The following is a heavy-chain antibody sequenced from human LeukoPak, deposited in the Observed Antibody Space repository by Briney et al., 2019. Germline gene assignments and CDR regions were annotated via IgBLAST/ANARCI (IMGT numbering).Heavy chain of an antibody. V-gene: IGHV3-53*01. Sequence: QTGGSLRLSCAASGFTISRNYMSWVRQAPGKGLEWVSVIYSGGSTYYADSVKGRFTLSRDNSKNTLYLQMNNLRAEDTAVYYCASWPRIWFGELPFDYWGQGTLVTVSS. J-gene: IGHJ4*02. CDR3: ASWPRIWFGELPFDY. D-gene: IGHD3-10*01. CDR2: IYSGGST. CDR1: GFTISRNY.